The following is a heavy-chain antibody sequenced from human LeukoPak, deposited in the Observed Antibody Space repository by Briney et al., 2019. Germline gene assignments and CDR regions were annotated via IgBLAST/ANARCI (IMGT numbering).Heavy chain of an antibody. V-gene: IGHV4-4*07. Sequence: SETLSLICTVSGGSISTYYWSWIRQTAGKGLEWIGRIYTSGGTNYNPSLKSRVTMSVDTSKNQFSLRLNSVTAADTSVFYCARGRGSSSGWGHYYYSMDVWGLGTTVTVSS. CDR3: ARGRGSSSGWGHYYYSMDV. J-gene: IGHJ6*03. CDR2: IYTSGGT. CDR1: GGSISTYY. D-gene: IGHD6-19*01.